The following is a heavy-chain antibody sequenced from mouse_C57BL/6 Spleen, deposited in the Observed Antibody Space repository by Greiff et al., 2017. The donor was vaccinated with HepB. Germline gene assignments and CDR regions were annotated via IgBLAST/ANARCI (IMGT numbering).Heavy chain of an antibody. CDR3: TRAGYGNRYYYAMDY. V-gene: IGHV5-9-1*02. CDR2: ISSGGDYI. CDR1: GFTFSSYA. J-gene: IGHJ4*01. D-gene: IGHD2-1*01. Sequence: EVHLVESGEGLVKPGGSLKLSCAASGFTFSSYAMSWVRQTPEKRLEWVAYISSGGDYIYYADTVKGRFTISRDNARNTLYLQMSSLKSEDTAMYYCTRAGYGNRYYYAMDYWGQGTSVTVSS.